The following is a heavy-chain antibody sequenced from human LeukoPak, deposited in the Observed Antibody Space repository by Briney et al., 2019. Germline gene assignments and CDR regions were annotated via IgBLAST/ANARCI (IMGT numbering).Heavy chain of an antibody. CDR2: IKSKTDDGTT. J-gene: IGHJ6*02. V-gene: IGHV3-15*01. Sequence: GGSLRLSCAASGFTFSNAWMSWVRQAPGKGLEWVGRIKSKTDDGTTDYAAPVKGRFTISRDDSKNTLYLQMNSLKTEDTAVYYCTTEPPWRSSWYENGEDYYYYGMDVWGQGTAVTVSS. D-gene: IGHD6-13*01. CDR3: TTEPPWRSSWYENGEDYYYYGMDV. CDR1: GFTFSNAW.